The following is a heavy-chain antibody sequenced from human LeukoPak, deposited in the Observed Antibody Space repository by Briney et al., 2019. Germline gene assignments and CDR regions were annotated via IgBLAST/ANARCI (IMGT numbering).Heavy chain of an antibody. CDR3: AKGRGSSWFTSSYSMDV. D-gene: IGHD6-13*01. CDR1: GFTFSFSA. J-gene: IGHJ6*03. Sequence: GGSLRLSCAASGFTFSFSAMTWVRQPPGKGLEWVSPISGNGGSSYYADSVKGRFTISRDNSKNTLYLQMNSLRAEDTAVYYCAKGRGSSWFTSSYSMDVWGKGTTVTVSS. V-gene: IGHV3-23*01. CDR2: ISGNGGSS.